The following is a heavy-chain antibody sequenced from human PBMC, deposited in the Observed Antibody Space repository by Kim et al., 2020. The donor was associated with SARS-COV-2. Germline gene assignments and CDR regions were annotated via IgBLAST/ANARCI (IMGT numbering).Heavy chain of an antibody. CDR1: GGSISSGGYY. V-gene: IGHV4-31*03. CDR2: IYYSGST. J-gene: IGHJ3*02. Sequence: SETLSLTCTVSGGSISSGGYYWSWIRQHPGKGLEWIGYIYYSGSTYYNPSLKSRVTISVDTSKNQFSLKLSSVTAADTAVYYCARDRAIWYYYDSSGYLNAFDIWGQGTRVTVSS. D-gene: IGHD3-22*01. CDR3: ARDRAIWYYYDSSGYLNAFDI.